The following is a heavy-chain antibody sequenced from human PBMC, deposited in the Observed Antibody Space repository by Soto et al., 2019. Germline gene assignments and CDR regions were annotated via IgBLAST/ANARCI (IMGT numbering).Heavy chain of an antibody. CDR3: TRGFEYCGGNSCYYYHYGMDV. CDR2: IRRKAYGGTR. CDR1: GFSFGDFA. V-gene: IGHV3-49*04. Sequence: PGGSLRLSCTASGFSFGDFAMSWVRQAPGKGLEWVCFIRRKAYGGTRECAASVKGRFTISRDGPESIAYLQMNSLKTEDTGVYFCTRGFEYCGGNSCYYYHYGMDVWGQGTTVTVSS. D-gene: IGHD2-21*01. J-gene: IGHJ6*02.